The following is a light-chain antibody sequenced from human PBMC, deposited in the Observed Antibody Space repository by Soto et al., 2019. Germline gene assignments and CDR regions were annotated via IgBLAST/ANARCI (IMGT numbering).Light chain of an antibody. Sequence: DVVMTQSPLSLSVTLGQPASISCRSSQGLVYSDGNTFLSWFHQRPGQSPRRLIYQVSNRDSGVPDRFSGSGSGTDYTLTISRVKAEDVGIYYCLQGTHWPWTFGQGTKVEIK. V-gene: IGKV2-30*01. CDR2: QVS. CDR1: QGLVYSDGNTF. CDR3: LQGTHWPWT. J-gene: IGKJ1*01.